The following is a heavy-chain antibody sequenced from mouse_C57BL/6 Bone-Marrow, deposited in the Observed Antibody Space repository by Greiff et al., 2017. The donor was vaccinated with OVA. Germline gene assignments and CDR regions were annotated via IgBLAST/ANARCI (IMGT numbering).Heavy chain of an antibody. Sequence: QVQLQQSGAELVMPGASVKLSCKASGYTFTSYWMHWVKQRPGQGLEWIGEIDPSDSYTNYNQKFKGKSTLTVDKSSSTAYMQLSSLTSEDSAVYYCARRGGFNYGSSLYAMDYWGQGTSVTVSS. J-gene: IGHJ4*01. V-gene: IGHV1-69*01. CDR1: GYTFTSYW. CDR3: ARRGGFNYGSSLYAMDY. CDR2: IDPSDSYT. D-gene: IGHD1-1*01.